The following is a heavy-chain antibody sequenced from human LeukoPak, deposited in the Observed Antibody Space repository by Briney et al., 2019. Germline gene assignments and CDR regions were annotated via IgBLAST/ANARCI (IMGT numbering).Heavy chain of an antibody. D-gene: IGHD3-9*01. CDR3: AASGFDWLLGTYYFDY. CDR2: IGVGSGNT. Sequence: ASVKVSCKASGFTFTSSAVQWVRQARGQRLEWIGWIGVGSGNTNYAQKLQERVTITRDMSTSTAYMELSSLRSEDTAVYYCAASGFDWLLGTYYFDYWGQGTLVTVSS. CDR1: GFTFTSSA. V-gene: IGHV1-58*01. J-gene: IGHJ4*02.